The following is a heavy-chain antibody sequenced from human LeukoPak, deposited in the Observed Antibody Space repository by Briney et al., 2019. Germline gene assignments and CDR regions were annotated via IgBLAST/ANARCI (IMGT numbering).Heavy chain of an antibody. Sequence: GGSLRLSCAASGFTFSSYSMNWVRQAPGKGLEWVSSISSSSSYIYYADSVKGRFTISRDNARNSLYLQMDSLRAEDTAVYYCARGQLLATVVTPGGLTWFDSWGQGTLVSVSS. J-gene: IGHJ5*01. D-gene: IGHD4-23*01. V-gene: IGHV3-21*01. CDR3: ARGQLLATVVTPGGLTWFDS. CDR1: GFTFSSYS. CDR2: ISSSSSYI.